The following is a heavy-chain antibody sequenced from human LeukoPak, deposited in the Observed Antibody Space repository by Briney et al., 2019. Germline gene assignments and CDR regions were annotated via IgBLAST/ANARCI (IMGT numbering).Heavy chain of an antibody. D-gene: IGHD3-3*01. V-gene: IGHV1-18*01. J-gene: IGHJ3*02. CDR1: GYTFTSYG. CDR2: ISAYNGNT. CDR3: ARAERITIFGVVIRTGAFDI. Sequence: ASVKVSCKASGYTFTSYGISWVRQAPGQGLEWMGWISAYNGNTNYAQKLQGRVTMTTDTSTSTAYMELRSLRSDDTAVYYCARAERITIFGVVIRTGAFDIWGQGTMVTVS.